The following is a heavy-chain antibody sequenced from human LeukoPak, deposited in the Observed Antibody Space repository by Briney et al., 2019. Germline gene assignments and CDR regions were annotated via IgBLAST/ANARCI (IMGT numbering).Heavy chain of an antibody. CDR3: ARADSSGYYAEGRGFFDY. J-gene: IGHJ4*02. CDR2: ISSSGSTI. D-gene: IGHD3-22*01. V-gene: IGHV3-48*03. CDR1: GLTFNNYA. Sequence: PGGSLRLSCAVSGLTFNNYAMSWVRQAPGKGLEWVSYISSSGSTIYYADSVKGRFTISRDNAKNSLYLQMNSLRAEDTAVYYCARADSSGYYAEGRGFFDYWGQGTLVTVSS.